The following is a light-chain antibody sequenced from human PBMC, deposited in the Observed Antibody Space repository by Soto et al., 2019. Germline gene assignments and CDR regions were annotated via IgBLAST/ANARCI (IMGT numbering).Light chain of an antibody. J-gene: IGLJ2*01. Sequence: NFMLSQPHSVSESPGKAVTISCTGTGGSIARNYVQWYQQRPGSAPSTVIYEDNQRPSGVPDRFSGSIDSSSNSASLTISGLKTEDEADYYCQSFHTDTQQVVFGGGTKLTVL. CDR1: GGSIARNY. CDR2: EDN. V-gene: IGLV6-57*02. CDR3: QSFHTDTQQVV.